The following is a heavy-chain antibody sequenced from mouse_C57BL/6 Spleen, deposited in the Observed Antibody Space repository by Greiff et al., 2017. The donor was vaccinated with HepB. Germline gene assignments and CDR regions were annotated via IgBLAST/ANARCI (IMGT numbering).Heavy chain of an antibody. CDR2: IRSKSNNYAT. V-gene: IGHV10-1*01. J-gene: IGHJ1*03. Sequence: EVHLVESGGGLVQPKGSLKLSCAASGFSFNTYAMNWVRQAPGKGLEWVARIRSKSNNYATYYADSVKDRFTISRDDSESMLYLQMNNLKTEDTAMYYCVRHTTGDWYFDVWGTGTTVTVSS. CDR1: GFSFNTYA. D-gene: IGHD2-12*01. CDR3: VRHTTGDWYFDV.